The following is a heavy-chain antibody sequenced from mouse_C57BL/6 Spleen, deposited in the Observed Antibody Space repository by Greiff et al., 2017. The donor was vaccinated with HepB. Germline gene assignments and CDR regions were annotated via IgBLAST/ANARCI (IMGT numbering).Heavy chain of an antibody. D-gene: IGHD2-4*01. CDR1: GYAFSSYW. V-gene: IGHV1-80*01. J-gene: IGHJ2*01. Sequence: VQLQESGAELVKPGASVKISCKASGYAFSSYWMNWVKQRPGKGLEWIGQIYPGDGDTNYNGKFKGKATLTADKSSSTAYMQLGSLTSEDSAVYFCARWIYDYDDDYWGQGTTLTVSS. CDR2: IYPGDGDT. CDR3: ARWIYDYDDDY.